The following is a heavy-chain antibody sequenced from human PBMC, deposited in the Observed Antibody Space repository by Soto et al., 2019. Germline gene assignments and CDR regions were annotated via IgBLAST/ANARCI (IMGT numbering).Heavy chain of an antibody. Sequence: PSATLSLTCDFLCFSLSSSHLLFWLRPPPGKGLEWIGEIYHSGSTNYNPSLKSRVTMSVDTSKNQVSLTLKSVTAADTAVYFCARGVGYTYGFSVYWGQGKGGTVPS. D-gene: IGHD5-18*01. CDR1: CFSLSSSHL. J-gene: IGHJ4*02. CDR3: ARGVGYTYGFSVY. V-gene: IGHV4-4*02. CDR2: IYHSGST.